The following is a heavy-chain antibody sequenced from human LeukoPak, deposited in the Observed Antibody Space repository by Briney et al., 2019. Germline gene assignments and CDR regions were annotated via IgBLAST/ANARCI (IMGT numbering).Heavy chain of an antibody. D-gene: IGHD6-19*01. CDR1: GGSISSSSYY. CDR3: ASVRGYSSGWYASGFDP. V-gene: IGHV4-61*02. Sequence: PSQTLSLTCTVSGGSISSSSYYWSWIRQPAGKGLEWIGRIYTSGSTNYNPSLKSRVTISLDTSKNQFSLKLTSVTAADTAVYYCASVRGYSSGWYASGFDPWGQGTLVTVSS. J-gene: IGHJ5*02. CDR2: IYTSGST.